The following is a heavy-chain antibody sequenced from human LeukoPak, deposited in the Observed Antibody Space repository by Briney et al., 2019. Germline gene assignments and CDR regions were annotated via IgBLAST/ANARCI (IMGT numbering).Heavy chain of an antibody. D-gene: IGHD3-10*01. CDR2: INPNSGGT. J-gene: IGHJ5*02. CDR3: ARAGGSGSYYRRNWFDP. CDR1: GYTFTGYY. Sequence: ASVKVSCKVSGYTFTGYYMHWVRQAPGQGLEWMGWINPNSGGTNYAQKFQGRVTMTRDTSINTAYMELSRLRSDDTAVYYCARAGGSGSYYRRNWFDPWGQGTLVTVSS. V-gene: IGHV1-2*02.